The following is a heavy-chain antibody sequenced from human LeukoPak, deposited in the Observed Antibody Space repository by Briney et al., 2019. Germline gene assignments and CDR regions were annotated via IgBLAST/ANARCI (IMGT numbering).Heavy chain of an antibody. CDR3: AKDWCYDFWSGYSN. CDR1: GFTFSSYA. J-gene: IGHJ4*02. D-gene: IGHD3-3*01. Sequence: GGSLRLSCAASGFTFSSYAMSWVRQAPGKGLEWVSAISGSGGSTYYADSVKGRFTISRDNSKNTLYLQMNSLRAEDTAVYYCAKDWCYDFWSGYSNWGQGTLVTVSS. CDR2: ISGSGGST. V-gene: IGHV3-23*01.